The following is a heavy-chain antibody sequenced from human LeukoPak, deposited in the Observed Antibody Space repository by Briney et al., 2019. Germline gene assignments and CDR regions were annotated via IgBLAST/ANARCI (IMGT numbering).Heavy chain of an antibody. CDR1: GGSFSGYY. CDR3: ARGEFTYYYDSSGPAGY. D-gene: IGHD3-22*01. Sequence: SETLSLTCAVYGGSFSGYYWSWIRQPPGKGLEWIGEINHSGSTNYNPSLKSRVTISVDTSKSQFSLKLSSVTAADTAVYYCARGEFTYYYDSSGPAGYWGQGTLVTVSS. J-gene: IGHJ4*02. CDR2: INHSGST. V-gene: IGHV4-34*01.